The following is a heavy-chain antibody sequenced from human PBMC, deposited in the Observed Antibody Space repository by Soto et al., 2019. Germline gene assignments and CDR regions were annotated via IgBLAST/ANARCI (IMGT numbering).Heavy chain of an antibody. CDR1: GGSISSGGYY. CDR3: ARVHGFRGYYYYMDV. V-gene: IGHV4-31*03. CDR2: IDYSGST. Sequence: QVQLQESGPGLVKPSQTLSLTCTVSGGSISSGGYYWSWIRQHPGKGLEWIGYIDYSGSTYYNPSLKSRVTISVDTSKNQFSLKLSSVTAADTAVYYCARVHGFRGYYYYMDVWGKGTTVTVSS. J-gene: IGHJ6*03. D-gene: IGHD3-10*01.